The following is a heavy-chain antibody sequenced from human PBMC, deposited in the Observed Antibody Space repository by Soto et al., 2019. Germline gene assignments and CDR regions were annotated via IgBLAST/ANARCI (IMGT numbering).Heavy chain of an antibody. V-gene: IGHV4-30-4*01. D-gene: IGHD2-2*01. CDR1: GGSISSGDYY. CDR2: IYYSGST. Sequence: QVQLQESGPGLVKPSQTLSLTCTVSGGSISSGDYYWSWLRQPPGKGLEWIGYIYYSGSTYYNPSLRSRVTESVDTSKNQFALKLGSVTAADTAVYYCARVRPAYFDLWGRGTLVTVSS. J-gene: IGHJ2*01. CDR3: ARVRPAYFDL.